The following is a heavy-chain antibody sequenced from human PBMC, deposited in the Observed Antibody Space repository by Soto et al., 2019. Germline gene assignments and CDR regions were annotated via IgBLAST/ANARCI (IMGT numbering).Heavy chain of an antibody. J-gene: IGHJ6*02. CDR2: ISRSGSAI. Sequence: NPVGSLRLSCAASGFTFSDYYMSWIRQAPGKGLEWVAYISRSGSAIYYADSVKGRFTISRDNAKNSLYLQMNSLRAEDTAVYYCARVRFLRSRGMDVWGQGTPVTVSS. CDR3: ARVRFLRSRGMDV. V-gene: IGHV3-11*01. CDR1: GFTFSDYY. D-gene: IGHD3-3*01.